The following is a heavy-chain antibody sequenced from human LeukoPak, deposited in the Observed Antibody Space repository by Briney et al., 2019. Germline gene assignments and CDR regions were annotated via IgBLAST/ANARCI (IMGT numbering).Heavy chain of an antibody. CDR1: GGSISSYY. CDR3: ARSWGSSWASYYMDV. CDR2: IYTSGST. Sequence: PSETLSLTCTVSGGSISSYYWSWIRRPAGKGLEWIGRIYTSGSTNYNPSLKSRVTISVDTSKNQFSLKLSSVTAADTAVYYCARSWGSSWASYYMDVWGKGTTVTVSS. D-gene: IGHD6-6*01. V-gene: IGHV4-4*07. J-gene: IGHJ6*03.